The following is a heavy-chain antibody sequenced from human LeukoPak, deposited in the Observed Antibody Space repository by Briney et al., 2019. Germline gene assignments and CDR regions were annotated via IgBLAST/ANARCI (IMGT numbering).Heavy chain of an antibody. D-gene: IGHD6-13*01. J-gene: IGHJ4*02. Sequence: GASVEVSCKASGGTFSSYAISWVRQAPGQGLEWMGRIIPILGIANYAQKFQGRVTITADKSTSTAYMELSSLRSEDTAVYYCARDREYSSSPIDYWGQGTLVTVSS. CDR2: IIPILGIA. V-gene: IGHV1-69*04. CDR1: GGTFSSYA. CDR3: ARDREYSSSPIDY.